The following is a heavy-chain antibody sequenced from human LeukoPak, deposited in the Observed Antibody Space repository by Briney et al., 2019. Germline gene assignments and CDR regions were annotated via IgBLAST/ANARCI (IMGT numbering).Heavy chain of an antibody. D-gene: IGHD5-12*01. CDR1: GYTFTSFD. V-gene: IGHV1-8*01. J-gene: IGHJ4*02. CDR3: AAVVDTGYFDY. CDR2: MNPNSGAT. Sequence: ASVKVSCKASGYTFTSFDINWPRQATGQGPEWMGWMNPNSGATGYAQKFQGRVTMTRDTSTSTVYMELSSLRSEDTAVYYCAAVVDTGYFDYWGQGTLVTVSS.